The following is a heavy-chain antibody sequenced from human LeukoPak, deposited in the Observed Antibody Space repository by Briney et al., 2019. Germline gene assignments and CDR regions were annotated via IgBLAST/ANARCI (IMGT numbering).Heavy chain of an antibody. Sequence: AGGSLRLSCAASGFTFRKHYMSWIRQAPGRGPEWVAYIGASGSTRYYRDSVNGRFTISRDNAKNSLHLQMNSLTAEDTAVYYCAKDLREWYYDPNGNYFSYGMDVWGQGTTVVVSS. CDR3: AKDLREWYYDPNGNYFSYGMDV. CDR2: IGASGSTR. D-gene: IGHD3-22*01. J-gene: IGHJ6*02. CDR1: GFTFRKHY. V-gene: IGHV3-11*01.